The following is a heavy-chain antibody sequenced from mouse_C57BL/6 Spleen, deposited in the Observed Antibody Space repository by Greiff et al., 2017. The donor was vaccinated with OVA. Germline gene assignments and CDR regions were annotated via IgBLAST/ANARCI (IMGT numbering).Heavy chain of an antibody. V-gene: IGHV1-9*01. J-gene: IGHJ3*01. Sequence: VQLQESGAELMKPGASVKLSCKATGYTFTGYWIEWVKQRPGHGLEWIGEILPGSGSTNYTEKFKGKATFTADTSSNTAYMQLSSLTTEDSAIYYCARLNLYYEYVPWGPGTLVTVSA. D-gene: IGHD2-4*01. CDR2: ILPGSGST. CDR1: GYTFTGYW. CDR3: ARLNLYYEYVP.